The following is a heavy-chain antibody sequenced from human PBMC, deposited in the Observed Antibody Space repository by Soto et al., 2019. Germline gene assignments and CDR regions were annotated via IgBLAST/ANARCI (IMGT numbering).Heavy chain of an antibody. CDR1: GFTFSSYA. CDR3: AKDQRLMLYRNFDY. V-gene: IGHV3-23*01. D-gene: IGHD2-8*01. J-gene: IGHJ4*02. Sequence: LRLSCAASGFTFSSYAMSWVRQAPGKGLEWVSAISGSGGSTYYADSVKGRFTISRDNSKNTLYLQMNSLRAEDTAVYYCAKDQRLMLYRNFDYWGQGTLVTAPQ. CDR2: ISGSGGST.